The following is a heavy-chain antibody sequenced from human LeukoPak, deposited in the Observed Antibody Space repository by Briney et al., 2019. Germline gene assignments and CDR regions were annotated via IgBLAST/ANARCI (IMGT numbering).Heavy chain of an antibody. Sequence: ASVKVSCKSSGYTFTDYYLHWVRQAPGQGLEWMGRINPNSGVTNYAQKFQGRVTMTTDTSTSTAYMELRSLRSDDTAVYYCATRESNRYNWNYGDAFDIWGQGTMVTVSS. J-gene: IGHJ3*02. D-gene: IGHD1-7*01. CDR3: ATRESNRYNWNYGDAFDI. CDR1: GYTFTDYY. V-gene: IGHV1-2*06. CDR2: INPNSGVT.